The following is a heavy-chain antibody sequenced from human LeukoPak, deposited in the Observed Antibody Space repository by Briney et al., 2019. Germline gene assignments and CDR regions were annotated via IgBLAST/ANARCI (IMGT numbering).Heavy chain of an antibody. Sequence: GGSLRLSCAVSGLTFSGYAMNWVRQAPGKGLEWVSVISGSGGNTYYADSVKGRFTISRDNSKNTLYLQMKSLRAEDTAVYYCAREAYGSGTSNDYWGQGTLVTVSS. CDR2: ISGSGGNT. D-gene: IGHD3-10*01. CDR3: AREAYGSGTSNDY. J-gene: IGHJ4*02. CDR1: GLTFSGYA. V-gene: IGHV3-23*01.